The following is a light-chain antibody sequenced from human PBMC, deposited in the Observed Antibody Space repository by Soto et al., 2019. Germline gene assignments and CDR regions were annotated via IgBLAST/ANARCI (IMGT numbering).Light chain of an antibody. J-gene: IGKJ4*01. Sequence: EIVLTHSPGTLSLSPGERATLSCRASQSISISYLAWYQQRPGQAPRLLIYGASTRATGIPDRFSGSGSATDFTLTITRLEPEDFAVYSCQQYGSSPTFGGGTKVDIK. V-gene: IGKV3-20*01. CDR2: GAS. CDR1: QSISISY. CDR3: QQYGSSPT.